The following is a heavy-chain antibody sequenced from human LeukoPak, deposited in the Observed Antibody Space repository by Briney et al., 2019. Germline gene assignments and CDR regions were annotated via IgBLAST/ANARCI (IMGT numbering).Heavy chain of an antibody. CDR3: ATLNSFGNDY. CDR2: IDTDGCTT. CDR1: GFTFSRFW. D-gene: IGHD5-18*01. Sequence: PGGSLRLSCAASGFTFSRFWMHWVRHPPGKGLVWVSRIDTDGCTTTYADPVKGRFTISRDNAKNTVYLQINSLRAEDTAVYHCATLNSFGNDYWGRGVLVSVSS. V-gene: IGHV3-74*01. J-gene: IGHJ4*02.